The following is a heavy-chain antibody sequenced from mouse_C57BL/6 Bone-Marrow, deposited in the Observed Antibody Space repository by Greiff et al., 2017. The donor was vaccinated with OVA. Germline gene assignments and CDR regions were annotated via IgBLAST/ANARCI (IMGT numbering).Heavy chain of an antibody. V-gene: IGHV1-22*01. CDR3: ARADQAPFYFDD. CDR1: GYTFTNYN. J-gene: IGHJ2*01. Sequence: EVQLQQSGPELVKPGASVKMSCKASGYTFTNYNMHWVKQSHGKSLEWIGYINPNNGGTSYNQKFKGKATLTVNKSSSTAYMELRSLTSEDSAVYYCARADQAPFYFDDWGQGTTLTVSS. D-gene: IGHD3-2*02. CDR2: INPNNGGT.